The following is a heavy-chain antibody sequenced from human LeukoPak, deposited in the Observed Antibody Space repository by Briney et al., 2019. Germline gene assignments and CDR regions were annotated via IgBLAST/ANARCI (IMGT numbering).Heavy chain of an antibody. J-gene: IGHJ3*02. CDR1: GGSISSGGYC. Sequence: SETLSLTCTVSGGSISSGGYCWSWIRQHPGKGLEWIGYIYYSGSTYYNPSLKSRVTISVDTSKNQFSLKLSSVTAADTAVYYCASPGFGDPGNGAFDIWGQGTMVTVSS. V-gene: IGHV4-31*03. CDR3: ASPGFGDPGNGAFDI. D-gene: IGHD3-10*01. CDR2: IYYSGST.